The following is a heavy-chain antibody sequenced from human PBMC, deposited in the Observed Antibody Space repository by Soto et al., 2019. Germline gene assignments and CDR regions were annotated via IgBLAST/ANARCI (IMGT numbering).Heavy chain of an antibody. D-gene: IGHD5-12*01. J-gene: IGHJ4*02. V-gene: IGHV3-15*07. CDR1: GFSFSNAW. CDR3: TTGVAGYNPFDY. Sequence: EVQLVESGGGLVKPGGSLRLSCAASGFSFSNAWMIWVRQAPGKGLEWVGLIKRKADGETTDYATPVKGRFTISRDDSKSTVNRQRNSLKTEDTAVYYCTTGVAGYNPFDYWGQVTLVTVSS. CDR2: IKRKADGETT.